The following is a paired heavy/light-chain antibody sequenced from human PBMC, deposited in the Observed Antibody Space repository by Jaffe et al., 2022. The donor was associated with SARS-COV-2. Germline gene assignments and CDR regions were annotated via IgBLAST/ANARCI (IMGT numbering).Heavy chain of an antibody. CDR2: ISYDGSNK. CDR1: GFTFSSYG. Sequence: QVQLVESGGGVVQPGRSLRLSCAASGFTFSSYGMHWVRQAPGKGLEWVAVISYDGSNKYYADSVKGRFTISRDNSKNTLYLQMNSLRAEDTAVYYCAKDAIYCTNGVCYSPYSGMDVWGQGTTVTVSS. J-gene: IGHJ6*02. V-gene: IGHV3-30*18. CDR3: AKDAIYCTNGVCYSPYSGMDV. D-gene: IGHD2-8*01.
Light chain of an antibody. CDR1: SSDVGGYNY. CDR3: SSYTSSSTPV. J-gene: IGLJ2*01. Sequence: QSALTQPASVSGSPGQSITISCTGTSSDVGGYNYVSWYQQHPGKAPKLMIYDVSNRPSGVSNRFSGSKSGNTASLTISGLQAEDEADYYCSSYTSSSTPVFGGGTKLTVL. V-gene: IGLV2-14*01. CDR2: DVS.